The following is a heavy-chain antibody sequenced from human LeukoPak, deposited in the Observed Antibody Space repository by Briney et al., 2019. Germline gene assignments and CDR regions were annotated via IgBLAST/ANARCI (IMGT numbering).Heavy chain of an antibody. CDR2: INIGGTNT. Sequence: GGSLRLSCAASGFTVSSYYMSWVRQAPGKGLEWLSYINIGGTNTHYADSVKGRFTISRDNAKKSLYLEMNNLRAEDTAVYYCATDGAGFDTWGQGVLVTVSS. CDR1: GFTVSSYY. J-gene: IGHJ5*02. CDR3: ATDGAGFDT. V-gene: IGHV3-11*01.